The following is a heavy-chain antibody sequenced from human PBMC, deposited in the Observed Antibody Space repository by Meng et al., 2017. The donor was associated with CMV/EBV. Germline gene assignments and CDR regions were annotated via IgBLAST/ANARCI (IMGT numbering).Heavy chain of an antibody. V-gene: IGHV3-53*01. Sequence: GGSLRLSCAASGFTVSSNYMSWVRQAPGKGLEWVSVIYSGGSTYYADSVKGRFTISRDNSKNTLYLQMNSLRAEDTAVYYCARDPGIAVAGSKGYWGQGTLVTVSS. CDR1: GFTVSSNY. CDR3: ARDPGIAVAGSKGY. J-gene: IGHJ4*02. D-gene: IGHD6-19*01. CDR2: IYSGGST.